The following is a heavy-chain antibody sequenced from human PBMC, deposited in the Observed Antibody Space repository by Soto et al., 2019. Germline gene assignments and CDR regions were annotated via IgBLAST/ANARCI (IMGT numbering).Heavy chain of an antibody. Sequence: QVQLVQSGAEVKKPGASVKVSCKASGYTFSSYAISWVRQAPGHRLQWMGWISAYNGHTNYAQKLQGRVTMTTDTSTTTAYMELRSLRSDDTAVYYCAREDIDYDAFDIWGQGTMVTVSS. CDR1: GYTFSSYA. V-gene: IGHV1-18*01. CDR3: AREDIDYDAFDI. J-gene: IGHJ3*02. D-gene: IGHD2-15*01. CDR2: ISAYNGHT.